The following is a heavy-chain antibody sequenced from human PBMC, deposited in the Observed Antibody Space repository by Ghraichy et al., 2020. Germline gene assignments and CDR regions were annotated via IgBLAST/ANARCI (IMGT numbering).Heavy chain of an antibody. CDR1: GGSISSYY. CDR2: IYYSGST. V-gene: IGHV4-59*01. Sequence: SETLSLTCTVSGGSISSYYWSWIRQRPGKGLEWIGFIYYSGSTNYNPSLKSRVTISVDTSKNQFSLKLSSVTAADTAVFYCARGRDSGSYLSGFDYWGQGTLVTVSS. CDR3: ARGRDSGSYLSGFDY. D-gene: IGHD1-26*01. J-gene: IGHJ4*02.